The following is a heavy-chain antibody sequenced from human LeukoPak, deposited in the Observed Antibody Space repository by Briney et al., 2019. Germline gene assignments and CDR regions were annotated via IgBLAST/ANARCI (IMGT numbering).Heavy chain of an antibody. CDR1: DFSFSRQT. J-gene: IGHJ4*02. D-gene: IGHD2-8*01. Sequence: GGSLRLSCAASDFSFSRQTMHWVRQAPGQALEWVSSISSNSGDLNYADSVEGRFTISRDNAKNSLYLQMNSLRAEDTAVYYCATPHVLAYWGQGTLVTVSS. CDR2: ISSNSGDL. V-gene: IGHV3-21*06. CDR3: ATPHVLAY.